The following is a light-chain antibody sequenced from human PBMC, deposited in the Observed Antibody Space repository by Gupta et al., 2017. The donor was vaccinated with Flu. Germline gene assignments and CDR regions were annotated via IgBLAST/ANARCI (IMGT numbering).Light chain of an antibody. J-gene: IGKJ3*01. CDR2: DAS. CDR1: QSINFN. CDR3: QQRFRKYGGVT. Sequence: DIQMTQSPSSLSASVGDRVTMTCRASQSINFNLNWYQKKPRKAPKLLIYDASTWQRGVPSRCSGSGAGTEFXLTISSXQPEDYETYYCQQRFRKYGGVTFGXGTTVDIK. V-gene: IGKV1-39*01.